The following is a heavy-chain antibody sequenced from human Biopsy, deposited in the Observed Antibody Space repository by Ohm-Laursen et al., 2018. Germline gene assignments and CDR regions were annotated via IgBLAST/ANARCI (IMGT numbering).Heavy chain of an antibody. CDR3: ATTGGGL. CDR1: GFTFSNSW. V-gene: IGHV3-7*01. CDR2: TKPDGSEK. Sequence: GSLRLSCAASGFTFSNSWMRWFRQAPGKGLEWVANTKPDGSEKSYVDSVRGRFTISRDNAKNSLYLQMNSLTAEDTASYYCATTGGGLWGQGTMVTVSS. J-gene: IGHJ3*01. D-gene: IGHD3-16*01.